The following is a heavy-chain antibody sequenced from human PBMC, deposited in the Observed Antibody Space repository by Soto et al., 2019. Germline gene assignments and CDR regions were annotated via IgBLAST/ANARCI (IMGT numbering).Heavy chain of an antibody. D-gene: IGHD6-13*01. CDR3: ARLPRGSTSWYWDAFDI. CDR2: IYPGDSDT. J-gene: IGHJ3*02. V-gene: IGHV5-51*01. CDR1: GYSFTSYW. Sequence: RGESLKISCKDSGYSFTSYWIGWVRQMPGKGLEWMGIIYPGDSDTRYSPSFQGQVTISADKSISTAYLQWSSLKASDTAMYYCARLPRGSTSWYWDAFDIWGQGTMVTVSS.